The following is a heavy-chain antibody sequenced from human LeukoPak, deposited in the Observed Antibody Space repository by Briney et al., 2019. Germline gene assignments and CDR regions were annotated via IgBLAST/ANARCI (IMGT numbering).Heavy chain of an antibody. D-gene: IGHD3-22*01. CDR2: IYYSGST. CDR3: ARELDDYDTSGYYK. Sequence: TSETLSLTCTVSGGSISSSSYYWGWIRQPPGKGLEWIGTIYYSGSTYYHPSLKSRVTISGDTSKNQFSLKLSSVTAADTAVYFCARELDDYDTSGYYKWGQGTLVTVSS. V-gene: IGHV4-39*07. J-gene: IGHJ4*02. CDR1: GGSISSSSYY.